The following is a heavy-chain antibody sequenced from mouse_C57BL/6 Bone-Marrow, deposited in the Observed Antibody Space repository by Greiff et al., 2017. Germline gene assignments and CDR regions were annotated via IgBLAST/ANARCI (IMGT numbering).Heavy chain of an antibody. Sequence: EVTVVESGGGLVKPGGSLKLSCAASGFTFSDYGMHWVRQAPEKGLEWVAYISRGSSTIYYADKVKGRFTIARDNAKNTLFLQMTSLRSEDTAMYYCARRLGRDWFAYWGQGTLVTVSA. CDR1: GFTFSDYG. CDR2: ISRGSSTI. CDR3: ARRLGRDWFAY. D-gene: IGHD4-1*01. V-gene: IGHV5-17*01. J-gene: IGHJ3*01.